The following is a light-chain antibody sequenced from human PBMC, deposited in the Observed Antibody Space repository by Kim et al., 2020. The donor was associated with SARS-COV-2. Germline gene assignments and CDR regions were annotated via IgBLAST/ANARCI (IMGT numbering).Light chain of an antibody. CDR2: GAS. CDR3: QQYSHWPRT. CDR1: QSVGSN. J-gene: IGKJ1*01. Sequence: VSPGASATLSCRASQSVGSNLAWYQQKPGQAPRLLMYGASTRATGIPGRFSGSGSGTEFTLTISSLQSEDFAVYYCQQYSHWPRTFGQGTKVDIK. V-gene: IGKV3-15*01.